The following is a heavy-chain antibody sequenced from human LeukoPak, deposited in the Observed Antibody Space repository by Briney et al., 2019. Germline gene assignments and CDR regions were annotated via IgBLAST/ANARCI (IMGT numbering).Heavy chain of an antibody. CDR3: AKDKGGSYASYGMDV. V-gene: IGHV3-30*18. D-gene: IGHD2-15*01. J-gene: IGHJ6*02. CDR2: ISYDGSNK. Sequence: GRSLRLSCAASGFTFSSYGMHWVRQAPGKGLGWVAVISYDGSNKYYADSVKGRFTISRDNSKNTLYLQMNSLRAEDTAVYYCAKDKGGSYASYGMDVWGQGTTVTVSS. CDR1: GFTFSSYG.